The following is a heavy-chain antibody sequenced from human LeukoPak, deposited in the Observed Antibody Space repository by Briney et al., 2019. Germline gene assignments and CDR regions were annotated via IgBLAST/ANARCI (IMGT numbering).Heavy chain of an antibody. D-gene: IGHD3-9*01. Sequence: AASVKVSCKASGYTFTSYYMHWVRQAPGQGLEWMGIINPSGGSTSYAQKFQGRVTMTRDTSTSTVYMELSSLRSEDTAVYYCARETSYDILTGDAFDIWAQGTMVAVSS. J-gene: IGHJ3*02. CDR1: GYTFTSYY. CDR3: ARETSYDILTGDAFDI. CDR2: INPSGGST. V-gene: IGHV1-46*01.